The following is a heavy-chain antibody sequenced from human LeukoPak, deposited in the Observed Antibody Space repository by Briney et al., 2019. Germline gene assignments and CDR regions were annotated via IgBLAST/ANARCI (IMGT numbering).Heavy chain of an antibody. D-gene: IGHD2-8*01. CDR3: ARDEPLYRTNGVCLNWFDP. J-gene: IGHJ5*02. CDR2: TYYRSKWYN. CDR1: GDSVSSNSAA. Sequence: SQTLSLTCAISGDSVSSNSAAWNWIRQSPSRGLEWLGRTYYRSKWYNDYAVSVKSRITINPDTSKNQFSLQLNSVTPEDTAVYYCARDEPLYRTNGVCLNWFDPWGQGTLVTVSS. V-gene: IGHV6-1*01.